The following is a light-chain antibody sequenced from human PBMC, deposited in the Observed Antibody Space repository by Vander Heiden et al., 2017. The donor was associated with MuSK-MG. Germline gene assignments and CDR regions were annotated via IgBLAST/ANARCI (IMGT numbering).Light chain of an antibody. V-gene: IGLV2-14*03. CDR1: SSDVGGYNY. CDR2: DVS. J-gene: IGLJ1*01. Sequence: QSALTQPASVSGSPGQSITISCPGTSSDVGGYNYVSWYQQPPGKAPKLMLYDVSNRPSGVSTRFSGSKSGNTASLTISGLQAEDEADYYCSSYTSSSLYVFGTGTKVTVL. CDR3: SSYTSSSLYV.